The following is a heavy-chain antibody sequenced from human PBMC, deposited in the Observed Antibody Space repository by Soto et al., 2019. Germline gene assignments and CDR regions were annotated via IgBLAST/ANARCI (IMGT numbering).Heavy chain of an antibody. CDR1: GASSRGYY. D-gene: IGHD2-15*01. J-gene: IGHJ4*02. V-gene: IGHV4-34*01. CDR3: ARALRDDSKPGHFDY. Sequence: LSETLSPTFAPHGASSRGYYWTWIRQPPGTGLEWIEEINHSGSTHYNPSLKSRVTPSVDTSKNQFSLKLTSVTAADTAVYYCARALRDDSKPGHFDYWGQGTLVTVSS. CDR2: INHSGST.